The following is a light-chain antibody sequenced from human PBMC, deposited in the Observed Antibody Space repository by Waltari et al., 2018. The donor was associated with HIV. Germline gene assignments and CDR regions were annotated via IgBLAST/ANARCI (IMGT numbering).Light chain of an antibody. CDR2: HSS. Sequence: DVRLTSSPSTLSTSVGDRVIITCRASQTVNKWLAWYQQRLGGAPRVIISHSSSLENGAPSRLSGSASGVDFTLTISSLQPEDLGTYYCRQYDSLPGTVGQWTRVEV. CDR1: QTVNKW. CDR3: RQYDSLPGT. J-gene: IGKJ1*01. V-gene: IGKV1-5*03.